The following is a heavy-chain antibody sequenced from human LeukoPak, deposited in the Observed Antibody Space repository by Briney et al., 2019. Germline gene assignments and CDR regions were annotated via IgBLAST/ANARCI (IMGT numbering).Heavy chain of an antibody. CDR2: ISWNSGSI. CDR1: GFTFDDYA. Sequence: GGSLRLSCAASGFTFDDYAMHWVRQAPGKGLEWVSGISWNSGSIGYADSVKGRFTISRDNAKNSLYLQMNSLRAEDTALYYCAKEGYSSSSAIYHYYYYMDVWGKGTTVTVSS. CDR3: AKEGYSSSSAIYHYYYYMDV. D-gene: IGHD6-6*01. V-gene: IGHV3-9*01. J-gene: IGHJ6*03.